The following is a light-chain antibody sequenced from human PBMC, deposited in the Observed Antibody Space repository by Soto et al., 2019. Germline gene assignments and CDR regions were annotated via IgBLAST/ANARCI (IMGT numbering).Light chain of an antibody. V-gene: IGKV2-28*01. CDR2: LGS. CDR3: MQALQSRT. Sequence: DIVMTQAPLSLLVTPGEPASISCRSSHSLLYSNGYNYLDWYLQKPGQSPRLLIYLGSNRASGVPDRFRGSGSGTDFTLKSSRVEAEDVGVYYCMQALQSRTYGQGTKVDIQ. CDR1: HSLLYSNGYNY. J-gene: IGKJ1*01.